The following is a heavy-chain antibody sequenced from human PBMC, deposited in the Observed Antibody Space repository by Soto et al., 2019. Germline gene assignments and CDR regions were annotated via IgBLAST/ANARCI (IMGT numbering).Heavy chain of an antibody. D-gene: IGHD6-19*01. V-gene: IGHV1-18*01. J-gene: IGHJ4*02. CDR3: ARLRYSSGWYAYFDY. CDR2: ISAYNGNT. Sequence: ASVKVSCKASGYTFTSYGISWVRQAPGQGLEWMGWISAYNGNTNYAQKLQGRVTMTTDTSTSTAYMELRSLRSDDTAVYYCARLRYSSGWYAYFDYWGQGTLVTSPQ. CDR1: GYTFTSYG.